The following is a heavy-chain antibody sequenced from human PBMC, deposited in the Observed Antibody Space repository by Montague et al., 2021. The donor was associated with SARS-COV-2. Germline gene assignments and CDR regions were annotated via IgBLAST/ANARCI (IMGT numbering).Heavy chain of an antibody. J-gene: IGHJ6*02. Sequence: SLRLSCAASGFTFSSYAMHWVRQAPGKGLEWVAVISYDGSNKCYADSVKGRFTISRDNSKNTLYLQMNSLRAEDTAVYYCARGLRDSSSWYPLGYYYYGMDVWGQGTTVTVSS. V-gene: IGHV3-30*04. CDR3: ARGLRDSSSWYPLGYYYYGMDV. D-gene: IGHD6-13*01. CDR1: GFTFSSYA. CDR2: ISYDGSNK.